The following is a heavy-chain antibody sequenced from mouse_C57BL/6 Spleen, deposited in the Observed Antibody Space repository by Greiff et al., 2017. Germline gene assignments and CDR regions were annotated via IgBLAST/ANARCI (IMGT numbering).Heavy chain of an antibody. D-gene: IGHD1-1*01. V-gene: IGHV5-12*01. CDR2: ISNGGGST. CDR3: ARGYYGSSYGYAMDY. CDR1: GFTFSDSY. J-gene: IGHJ4*01. Sequence: EVHLVESGGGLVQPGGSLKLSCAASGFTFSDSYMYWVRQTPEKRLEWVAYISNGGGSTYYPDTVKGRFTISRDNAKNTLYLQMSRLKSEDTAMYYCARGYYGSSYGYAMDYWGQGTSVTVSS.